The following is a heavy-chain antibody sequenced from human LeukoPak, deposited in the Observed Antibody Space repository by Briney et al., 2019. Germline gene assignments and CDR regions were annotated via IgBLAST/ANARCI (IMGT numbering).Heavy chain of an antibody. D-gene: IGHD2-15*01. CDR1: GFTFSSYA. Sequence: SGGSLRLSCAASGFTFSSYAMSWVRQAPGKGLEWVSAISGSGGSTYYADSVKGRFTISRDNSKNTLYLQMNSLRAEDTAVYYCAKDWCSGGSCLVYYYYGMDVWGQGTTVTVSS. J-gene: IGHJ6*02. CDR2: ISGSGGST. V-gene: IGHV3-23*01. CDR3: AKDWCSGGSCLVYYYYGMDV.